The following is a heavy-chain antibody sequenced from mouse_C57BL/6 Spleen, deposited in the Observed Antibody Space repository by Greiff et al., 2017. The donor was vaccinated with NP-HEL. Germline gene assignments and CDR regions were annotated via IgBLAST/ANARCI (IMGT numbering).Heavy chain of an antibody. D-gene: IGHD1-1*01. CDR2: IYPRSGNT. CDR1: GYTFTSYG. Sequence: QVQLQQSGAELARPGASVKLSCKASGYTFTSYGISWVKQRTGQGLEWIGEIYPRSGNTYYNEKFKGKATLTADKSSSTAYMELRSLTSEDSAVYFCARSGGYYGSRGYFDVWGTGTTVTVSS. J-gene: IGHJ1*03. CDR3: ARSGGYYGSRGYFDV. V-gene: IGHV1-81*01.